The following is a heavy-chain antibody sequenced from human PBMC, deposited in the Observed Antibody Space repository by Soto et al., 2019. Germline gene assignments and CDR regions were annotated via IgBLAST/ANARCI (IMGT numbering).Heavy chain of an antibody. CDR1: GGSISSSNW. Sequence: SETLSLTCAVSGGSISSSNWWSWVRQPPGKGLEWIGEIYHSGSTNYNPSLKSRVTISVDKSKNQFSLKLSSVTAAYTAVYYCARVDTAMVLFDYWGRGTLVTVS. D-gene: IGHD5-18*01. CDR3: ARVDTAMVLFDY. J-gene: IGHJ4*02. V-gene: IGHV4-4*02. CDR2: IYHSGST.